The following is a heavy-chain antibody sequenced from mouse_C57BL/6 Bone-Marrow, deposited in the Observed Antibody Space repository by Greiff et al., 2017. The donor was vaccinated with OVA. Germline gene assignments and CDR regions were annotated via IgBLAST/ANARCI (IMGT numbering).Heavy chain of an antibody. CDR3: ARGPSITTVVATDY. CDR1: GFTFSDYY. V-gene: IGHV5-12*01. J-gene: IGHJ2*01. Sequence: DVQLVESGGGLVQPGGSLKLSCAASGFTFSDYYMYWVRQTPEKRLEWVAYISNGGGSTYYPDTVKGRFTISRDNAKNTLYLQMSRLKSEDTAMYYCARGPSITTVVATDYWGQGTTLTVSS. D-gene: IGHD1-1*01. CDR2: ISNGGGST.